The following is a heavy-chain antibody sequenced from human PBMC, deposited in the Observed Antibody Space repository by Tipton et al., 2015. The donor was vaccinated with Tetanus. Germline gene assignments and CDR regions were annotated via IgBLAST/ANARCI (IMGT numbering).Heavy chain of an antibody. V-gene: IGHV4-59*01. CDR1: GDSITNSY. CDR2: IFYSGNT. Sequence: TLSLTCTVSGDSITNSYWTWIRQPPGKGLEWIGYIFYSGNTNYNPSLKTRVTISVDTSKNQFSLKLSSVTAADTAVYYCARDRGLTTGGGIGMDVWGQGTTVTVSS. J-gene: IGHJ6*02. CDR3: ARDRGLTTGGGIGMDV. D-gene: IGHD4-17*01.